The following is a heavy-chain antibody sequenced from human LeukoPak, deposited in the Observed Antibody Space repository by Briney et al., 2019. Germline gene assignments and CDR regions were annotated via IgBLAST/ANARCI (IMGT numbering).Heavy chain of an antibody. CDR1: GGSISSYY. Sequence: KPSETLSLTCTVSGGSISSYYWNWIRQPPGKGLEWIGYISYSGSTNYNPSLKSRLTISLDTSKSQFFLKLSSVTAADTALYYCARGNANWGQGTLVTVSS. V-gene: IGHV4-59*01. J-gene: IGHJ4*02. CDR3: ARGNAN. CDR2: ISYSGST.